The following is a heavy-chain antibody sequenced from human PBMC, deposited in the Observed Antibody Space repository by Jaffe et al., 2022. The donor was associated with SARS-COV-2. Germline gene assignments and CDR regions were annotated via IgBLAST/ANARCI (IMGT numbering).Heavy chain of an antibody. V-gene: IGHV3-53*01. Sequence: EVQLVESGGGLIQPGGSLRLSCAASGFTVSSNYMSWVRQAPGKGLEWVSVIYSGGSTYYADSVKGRFTISRDNSKNTLYLQMNSLRAEDTAVYYCARSYCSSTSCYFAAIDYWGQGTLVTVSS. CDR1: GFTVSSNY. J-gene: IGHJ4*02. CDR3: ARSYCSSTSCYFAAIDY. CDR2: IYSGGST. D-gene: IGHD2-2*01.